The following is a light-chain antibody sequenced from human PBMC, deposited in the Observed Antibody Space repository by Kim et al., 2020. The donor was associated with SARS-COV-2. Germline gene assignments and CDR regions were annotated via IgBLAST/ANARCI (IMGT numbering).Light chain of an antibody. V-gene: IGKV3-15*01. CDR3: QQYDDWPPIT. CDR2: GAS. J-gene: IGKJ4*01. Sequence: VMTQSPASLSVSPGERATLSCRPSESISINLAWYQQKPGQPPRLLMYGASTRATGVPARFSGGGSGTEFTLTISSLQSDDCAIYYCQQYDDWPPITFGGGTKVDIK. CDR1: ESISIN.